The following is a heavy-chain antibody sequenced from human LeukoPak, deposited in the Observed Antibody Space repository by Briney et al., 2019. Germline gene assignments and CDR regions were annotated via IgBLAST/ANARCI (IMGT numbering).Heavy chain of an antibody. CDR3: AFGGAYSFDY. Sequence: PSETLSLTCAVYGQSLSGYYCNWIRQPPGKGLEWIGEIFNRGRTNYNPSLKSRVPISVDTSKNQISLKLNSVTAADAAVYYCAFGGAYSFDYWGQGTLVAVSS. V-gene: IGHV4-34*12. CDR2: IFNRGRT. CDR1: GQSLSGYY. D-gene: IGHD2-15*01. J-gene: IGHJ4*02.